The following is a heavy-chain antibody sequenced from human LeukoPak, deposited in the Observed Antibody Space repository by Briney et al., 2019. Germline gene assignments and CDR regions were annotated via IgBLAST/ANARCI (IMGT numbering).Heavy chain of an antibody. CDR1: GFTFSSYA. V-gene: IGHV3-30-3*01. J-gene: IGHJ4*02. Sequence: GGSLRLSCAASGFTFSSYAMHWVRQAPGKGLEWVAVISYDGSNKYYADSVKGRFTISRDNSKNTLYLQMKSLRAEDTAVYYCAREDYWGQGTLVTVSS. CDR2: ISYDGSNK. CDR3: AREDY.